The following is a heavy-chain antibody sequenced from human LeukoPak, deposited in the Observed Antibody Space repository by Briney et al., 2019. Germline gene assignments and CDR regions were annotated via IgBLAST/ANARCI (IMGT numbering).Heavy chain of an antibody. Sequence: GGSLRLSCAASGFTFSSYWMSWVRQAPGKGLEWVANIKQDGSEKYYVDSVKGRFTISRDNAKNSLYLQMNSLRAEDTAVYYCARVAHYYDSSGYFSPKNAFDIWGQGTMVTVSS. CDR1: GFTFSSYW. CDR2: IKQDGSEK. J-gene: IGHJ3*02. CDR3: ARVAHYYDSSGYFSPKNAFDI. D-gene: IGHD3-22*01. V-gene: IGHV3-7*01.